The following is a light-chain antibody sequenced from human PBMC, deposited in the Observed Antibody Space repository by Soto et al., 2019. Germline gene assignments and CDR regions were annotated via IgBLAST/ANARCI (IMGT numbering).Light chain of an antibody. CDR2: DAS. J-gene: IGKJ4*01. CDR3: QYYGSPPLT. CDR1: QSVNSN. Sequence: EIVMTQSPATLSVSPGERATLSCRASQSVNSNLAWYRQKPGQAPRLLISDASTRATGIPDRFSGSGSGTDFTLTISRLEPEDFAVYYCQYYGSPPLTFGGGTKVEIK. V-gene: IGKV3-20*01.